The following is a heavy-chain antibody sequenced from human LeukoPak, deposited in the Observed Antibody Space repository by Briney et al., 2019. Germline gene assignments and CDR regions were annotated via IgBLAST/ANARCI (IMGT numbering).Heavy chain of an antibody. CDR1: GFTFSSYC. J-gene: IGHJ5*02. D-gene: IGHD6-19*01. V-gene: IGHV3-7*01. CDR2: IRQDGSEK. CDR3: ARDVPGIGVGDWFDP. Sequence: GRSLRLSCAASGFTFSSYCMSSVRQAPGKGLEWVANIRQDGSEKYYVDSVKGRFTISRDNAKNSLYLQMNSLIAEDTAVYYCARDVPGIGVGDWFDPWGQGTLVTVSS.